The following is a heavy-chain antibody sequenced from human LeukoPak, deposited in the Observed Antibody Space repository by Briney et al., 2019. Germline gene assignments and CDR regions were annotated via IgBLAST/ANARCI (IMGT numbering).Heavy chain of an antibody. CDR3: ALSGGYSSSSTAADAFDI. J-gene: IGHJ3*02. V-gene: IGHV3-23*01. D-gene: IGHD6-6*01. Sequence: GGSLRLSCAASGFTFSSYWMSWVRQAPGKGLERVSAISGSGGSTYYADSVKGRFTISRDNCKNTLYLQMNSLRAEDTAVYYCALSGGYSSSSTAADAFDIWGQGTMVTVSS. CDR2: ISGSGGST. CDR1: GFTFSSYW.